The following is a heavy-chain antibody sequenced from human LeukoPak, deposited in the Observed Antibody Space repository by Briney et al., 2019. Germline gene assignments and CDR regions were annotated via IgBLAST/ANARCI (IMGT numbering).Heavy chain of an antibody. D-gene: IGHD6-6*01. CDR2: INTSGST. Sequence: PSETLSLTCSVSGGSITTYYWSWIRQPAGKGLEWIGGINTSGSTNYNPSLKSRVTMSVDTSKNQFSLKLSSVTAADTAVYYCAKHRYSSSTNYYFDSWGQGTLVTVSS. V-gene: IGHV4-4*07. CDR1: GGSITTYY. J-gene: IGHJ4*02. CDR3: AKHRYSSSTNYYFDS.